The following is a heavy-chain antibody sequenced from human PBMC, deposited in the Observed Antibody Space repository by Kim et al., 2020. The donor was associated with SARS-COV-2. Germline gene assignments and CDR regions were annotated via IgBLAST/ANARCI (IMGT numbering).Heavy chain of an antibody. CDR3: ARGVQQLDWFDP. D-gene: IGHD6-6*01. CDR1: GYTFTSYY. V-gene: IGHV1-46*01. CDR2: INPSGGST. J-gene: IGHJ5*02. Sequence: ASVKVSCKASGYTFTSYYMHWVRQAPGQGLEWMGIINPSGGSTIYAQKFQGRVTMTQDTSTSTVYMELSRLRSEDTDVYYCARGVQQLDWFDPWGQGTLVTVSS.